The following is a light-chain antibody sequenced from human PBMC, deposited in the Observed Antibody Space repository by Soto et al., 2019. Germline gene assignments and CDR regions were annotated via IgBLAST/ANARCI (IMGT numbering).Light chain of an antibody. CDR3: SSYTTTAFYV. CDR1: SSDVGAYNY. J-gene: IGLJ1*01. V-gene: IGLV2-14*01. Sequence: QSALTQPASVSGSPGQSITISCTGTSSDVGAYNYVSWYQQHPGKAPKLMIYEVSNRPSGVSKRFSGSKSGNTASLTISGLQAEDETDYYCSSYTTTAFYVFGTGTKLTVL. CDR2: EVS.